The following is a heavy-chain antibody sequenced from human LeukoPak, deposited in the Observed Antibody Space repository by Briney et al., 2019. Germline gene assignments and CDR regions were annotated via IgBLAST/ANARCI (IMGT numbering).Heavy chain of an antibody. CDR2: ISYDGSNK. V-gene: IGHV3-30*18. Sequence: GGSLRLSCAASGFTFSSYGMHWVRQAPGKGLEWVAVISYDGSNKYYAGSVKGRFTISRDNSKNTLYLQMNSLRAEDTAVYYCAKMLGFGEPDFDYWGQGTLVTVSS. D-gene: IGHD3-10*01. CDR1: GFTFSSYG. J-gene: IGHJ4*02. CDR3: AKMLGFGEPDFDY.